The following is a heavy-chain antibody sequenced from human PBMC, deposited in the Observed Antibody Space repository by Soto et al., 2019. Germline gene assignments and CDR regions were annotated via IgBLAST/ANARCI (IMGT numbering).Heavy chain of an antibody. J-gene: IGHJ4*02. CDR1: GFTFSSYG. CDR2: IWYDESNK. D-gene: IGHD3-22*01. CDR3: ARDRGTMIVHN. Sequence: QVQLVESGGGVVQPGRSLRLSCAASGFTFSSYGMHWVRQAPGKGLEWVAVIWYDESNKYYADSVKGRFTISRDNSKNTLYLQMNSLRAEDTAVYYCARDRGTMIVHNWGQGTLVTVSS. V-gene: IGHV3-33*01.